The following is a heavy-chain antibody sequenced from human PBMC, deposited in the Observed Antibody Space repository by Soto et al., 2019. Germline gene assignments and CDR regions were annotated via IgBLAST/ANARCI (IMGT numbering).Heavy chain of an antibody. V-gene: IGHV3-30-3*01. CDR3: ASNSGYDNDGMDV. D-gene: IGHD5-12*01. J-gene: IGHJ6*02. CDR2: ISYDGSNK. CDR1: GFTFSSYA. Sequence: QVQLVESGGGVVQPGRSLRLSCAASGFTFSSYAMHWVRQVPGKGLEWVAVISYDGSNKYYADSVKGRFTISRDNSKNTLYLQMNSLRAEDTAVYYCASNSGYDNDGMDVWGQGTTVTVSS.